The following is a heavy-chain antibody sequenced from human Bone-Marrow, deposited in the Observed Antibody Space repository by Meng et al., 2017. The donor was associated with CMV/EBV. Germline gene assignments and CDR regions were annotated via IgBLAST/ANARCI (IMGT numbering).Heavy chain of an antibody. CDR1: GYTFTSYY. CDR3: ARDELRGAVAGSSNTVSWYYYYGMDV. V-gene: IGHV1-46*01. J-gene: IGHJ6*02. D-gene: IGHD6-19*01. CDR2: INPSGGST. Sequence: ASVKVSCKASGYTFTSYYMHWVRQAPGQGLEWMGIINPSGGSTSYAQKFQGRVTMIRDTSTSTVYMELSSLRSEDTAVYYCARDELRGAVAGSSNTVSWYYYYGMDVWGQGTTVTVSS.